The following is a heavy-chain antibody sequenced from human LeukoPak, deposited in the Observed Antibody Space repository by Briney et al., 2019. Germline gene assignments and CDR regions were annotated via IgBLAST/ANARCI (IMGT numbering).Heavy chain of an antibody. V-gene: IGHV4-39*07. Sequence: SETLSLTCSVSGDSLSSGVYYWGWIRQTPGKGLDWLGSMSSSGNNFYNPSFKSRVAISIDTSKKEFSLTLTSVTAADTAVYYCARVGYSSSPNYYYYYMDVWGKGTTVTVSS. J-gene: IGHJ6*03. CDR3: ARVGYSSSPNYYYYYMDV. CDR2: MSSSGNN. D-gene: IGHD6-6*01. CDR1: GDSLSSGVYY.